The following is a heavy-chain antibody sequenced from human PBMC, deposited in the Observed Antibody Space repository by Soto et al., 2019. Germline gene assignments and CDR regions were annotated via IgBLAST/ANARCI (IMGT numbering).Heavy chain of an antibody. V-gene: IGHV2-5*02. Sequence: QITLVESGPTLVKPTQTLTLTCTFSGFSLDTPGVAVGWIRQPPGKALEWLAHIYWDEDKRYRPSLETRLSITKDASNSQVVLRMTYMDPVDTGTYYCAHMADLGSFYWYFDLWGRGTLVTVSS. J-gene: IGHJ2*01. CDR2: IYWDEDK. CDR1: GFSLDTPGVA. D-gene: IGHD3-10*01. CDR3: AHMADLGSFYWYFDL.